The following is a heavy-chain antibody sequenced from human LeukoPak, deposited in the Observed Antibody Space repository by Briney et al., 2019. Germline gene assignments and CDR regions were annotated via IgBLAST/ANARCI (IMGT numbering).Heavy chain of an antibody. CDR1: GGSISSYY. Sequence: SETLSLTCTVSGGSISSYYWSWIRQPAGKGLEWIGRIYTSGSTNYNPSLKSRVTMSVDTSKNQFSLKLSSVTAADTAVYYCARDGWDSSALRGYYYMGVWGKGTTVTVSS. D-gene: IGHD3-22*01. V-gene: IGHV4-4*07. J-gene: IGHJ6*03. CDR3: ARDGWDSSALRGYYYMGV. CDR2: IYTSGST.